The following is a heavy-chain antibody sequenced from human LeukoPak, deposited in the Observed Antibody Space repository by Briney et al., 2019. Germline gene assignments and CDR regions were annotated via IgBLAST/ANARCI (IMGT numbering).Heavy chain of an antibody. CDR3: TRVFSGSYFLDYYYGMDV. CDR2: IRSKAYGGTT. V-gene: IGHV3-49*04. Sequence: GGSLRLSCTASGFTFGDYAMSWVRQAPGKGLEWVGFIRSKAYGGTTEYAASVKGRFTISRDDSKSIAYLQMNSLKTEDTAVYYCTRVFSGSYFLDYYYGMDVWGQGTTVTVSS. CDR1: GFTFGDYA. D-gene: IGHD1-26*01. J-gene: IGHJ6*02.